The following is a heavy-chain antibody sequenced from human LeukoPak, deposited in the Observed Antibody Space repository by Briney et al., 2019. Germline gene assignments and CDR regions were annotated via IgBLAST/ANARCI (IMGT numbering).Heavy chain of an antibody. Sequence: PGGSLRLSCAASGFTFSSYSMNWVRQAPGKGLEWVSYISSSGSTIYYADSVKGRFTISRDNAKNSLYLQMNSLRAEDTAVYYCARIIYYDSTGFDYWGQGTLVTVSS. J-gene: IGHJ4*02. CDR3: ARIIYYDSTGFDY. V-gene: IGHV3-48*04. CDR1: GFTFSSYS. CDR2: ISSSGSTI. D-gene: IGHD3-22*01.